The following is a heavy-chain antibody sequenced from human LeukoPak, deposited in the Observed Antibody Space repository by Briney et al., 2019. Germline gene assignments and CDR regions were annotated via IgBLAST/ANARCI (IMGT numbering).Heavy chain of an antibody. D-gene: IGHD1-1*01. CDR3: AKGTNYYYYYGMDV. V-gene: IGHV3-23*01. Sequence: GGSLRLSCAASGFTFSSYAMSWVRQAPGKGLEWISAISGSGGSTYYADSVKGRFTISRDNPKNTLYLQMNSLRAEDTAVYYCAKGTNYYYYYGMDVWGQGTTVTVSS. CDR2: ISGSGGST. J-gene: IGHJ6*02. CDR1: GFTFSSYA.